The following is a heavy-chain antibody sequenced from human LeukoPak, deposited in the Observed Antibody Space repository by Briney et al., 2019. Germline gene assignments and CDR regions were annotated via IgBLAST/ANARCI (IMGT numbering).Heavy chain of an antibody. CDR3: ATENSGSYYGYFDS. J-gene: IGHJ4*03. CDR1: GFTFSSYD. V-gene: IGHV3-33*08. CDR2: IWYDGSNK. Sequence: PGRSLRLSCAASGFTFSSYDMHWVRQAPGKGLEWVAVIWYDGSNKYYADSVKGRFTISRDNSKNTLYLQMNSLRADDTAVYYCATENSGSYYGYFDSWGQGTLVTVSS. D-gene: IGHD1-26*01.